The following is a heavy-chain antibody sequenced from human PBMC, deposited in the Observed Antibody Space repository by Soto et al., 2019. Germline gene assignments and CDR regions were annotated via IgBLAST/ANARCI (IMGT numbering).Heavy chain of an antibody. CDR1: GFTFSSYA. J-gene: IGHJ2*01. CDR3: ARVGLGIRGYFDL. Sequence: QVQLVESGGGVVQPGRSLRLSCAASGFTFSSYAMHWVRQAPGKGLEWVAVISYDGSNKYYADSVKGQFTISRDNSKNTLYLQMNSLRAEDTAVYYCARVGLGIRGYFDLWGRGTLVTGSS. D-gene: IGHD7-27*01. CDR2: ISYDGSNK. V-gene: IGHV3-30-3*01.